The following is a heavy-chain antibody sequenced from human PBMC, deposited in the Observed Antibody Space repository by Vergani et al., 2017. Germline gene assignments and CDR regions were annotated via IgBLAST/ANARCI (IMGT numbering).Heavy chain of an antibody. V-gene: IGHV3-30-3*01. J-gene: IGHJ6*02. CDR3: ARNTAVRGVTDYYYGMDV. CDR2: ISYDGSNK. Sequence: QVQLVESGGGVVQPGRSLRLSCAASGFTFSSYAMHWVRQAPGKGLEWVAVISYDGSNKYYADSVKGRFTISRDNSKNTLYLQMNSLIAEETAVYYCARNTAVRGVTDYYYGMDVWGQGTTVTVSS. CDR1: GFTFSSYA. D-gene: IGHD3-10*01.